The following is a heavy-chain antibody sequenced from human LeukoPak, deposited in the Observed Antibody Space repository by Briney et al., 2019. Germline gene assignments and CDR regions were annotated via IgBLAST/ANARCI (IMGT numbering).Heavy chain of an antibody. D-gene: IGHD6-19*01. CDR1: GFTFSSYA. CDR2: ISGSGGST. CDR3: AKDQGIAVGYYYYYMDV. J-gene: IGHJ6*03. Sequence: GGSLRLSCAASGFTFSSYAMSWVRQAPGKGLEWVSAISGSGGSTYYADSVKGRFTISRDNSKNTLYLQMNSLRAEDTAVYYCAKDQGIAVGYYYYYMDVWGKRTTVTVSS. V-gene: IGHV3-23*01.